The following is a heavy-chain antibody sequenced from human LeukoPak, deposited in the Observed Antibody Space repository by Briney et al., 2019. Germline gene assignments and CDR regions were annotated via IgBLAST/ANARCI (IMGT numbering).Heavy chain of an antibody. CDR1: GYTFTTFY. J-gene: IGHJ3*02. V-gene: IGHV1-2*02. CDR2: INPNSGGT. CDR3: ARTRGSYVHDAFDI. Sequence: ASVKVSCKASGYTFTTFYMHWVRQAPGQGLEWMGWINPNSGGTNYARKFQVRVTMTRDTSINTAYTELSRLESDDTAVYYCARTRGSYVHDAFDIWGQGTVVTVSS. D-gene: IGHD3-22*01.